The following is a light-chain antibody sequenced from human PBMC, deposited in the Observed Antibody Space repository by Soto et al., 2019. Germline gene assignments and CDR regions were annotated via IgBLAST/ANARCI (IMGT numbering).Light chain of an antibody. CDR1: SSDVGGYNY. CDR3: KSYTSSSTPYV. V-gene: IGLV2-14*01. CDR2: DVS. J-gene: IGLJ1*01. Sequence: QSALTQPASVSGSPGQSITISCTGTSSDVGGYNYVSWYQQHPGKAPKLMIYDVSIRPSGISNRFSGSKSGNTASLTISGLQAEDEADYSCKSYTSSSTPYVFGTGTKVTVL.